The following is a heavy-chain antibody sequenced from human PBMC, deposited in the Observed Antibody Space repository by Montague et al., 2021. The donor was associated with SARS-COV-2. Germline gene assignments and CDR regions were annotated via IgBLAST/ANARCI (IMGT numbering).Heavy chain of an antibody. V-gene: IGHV4-59*01. D-gene: IGHD4-17*01. J-gene: IGHJ4*02. CDR2: IYYSGST. Sequence: SETLSLTCTVSGGSISSYYWSWIRQPPGKGLEWIGYIYYSGSTNYNPSPKSRVTISVDTSKNQFSLKLSSVTAADTAVYYCASEPDYGDYFDYWGQGTLVTVSS. CDR1: GGSISSYY. CDR3: ASEPDYGDYFDY.